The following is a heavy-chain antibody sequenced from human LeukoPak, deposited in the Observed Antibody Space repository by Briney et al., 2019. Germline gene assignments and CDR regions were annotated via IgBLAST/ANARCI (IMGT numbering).Heavy chain of an antibody. Sequence: SETLSLTCTVSGGSISSYYWSWIRQPPGKGLEWIGYIYYSGSTNYNPSLKSRVTISVDTSKNQFSLKLSSVTAADTAVYYCARGFGYGYFPSWFDSWGQGTLVTVSS. CDR2: IYYSGST. J-gene: IGHJ5*01. V-gene: IGHV4-59*01. CDR1: GGSISSYY. CDR3: ARGFGYGYFPSWFDS. D-gene: IGHD5-18*01.